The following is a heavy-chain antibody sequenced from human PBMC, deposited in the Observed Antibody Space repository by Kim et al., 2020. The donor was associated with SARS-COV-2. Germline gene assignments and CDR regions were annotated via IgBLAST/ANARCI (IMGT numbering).Heavy chain of an antibody. Sequence: GGSLRLSCAASGFTFDDYAMHWVRQAPGKGLEWVSGISWNSGSIGYADSVKGRFTISRDNAKNSLYLQMNSLRAEDTALYYCAKEVIWFGELSDTSFDYWGQGTLVTVSS. V-gene: IGHV3-9*01. CDR3: AKEVIWFGELSDTSFDY. J-gene: IGHJ4*02. CDR1: GFTFDDYA. D-gene: IGHD3-10*01. CDR2: ISWNSGSI.